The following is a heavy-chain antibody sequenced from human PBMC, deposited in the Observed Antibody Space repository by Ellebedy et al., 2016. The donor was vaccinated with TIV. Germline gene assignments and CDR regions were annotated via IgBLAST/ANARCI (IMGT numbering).Heavy chain of an antibody. J-gene: IGHJ6*03. V-gene: IGHV1-8*01. CDR3: ARGRRTIFQPYYYYYMDV. D-gene: IGHD3-3*01. Sequence: ASVKVSXXASGYTFTSYDINWVRQATGQGLEWMGWMNPNSGNTGYAQKFQGRVTMTRNTSISTAYMELSSLRSEDTAVYYCARGRRTIFQPYYYYYMDVWGKGTTVTVSS. CDR1: GYTFTSYD. CDR2: MNPNSGNT.